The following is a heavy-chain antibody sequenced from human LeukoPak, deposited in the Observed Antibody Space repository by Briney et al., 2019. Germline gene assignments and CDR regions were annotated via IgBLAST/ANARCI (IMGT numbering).Heavy chain of an antibody. Sequence: GGSLRLSCAASGFTLSSYGMHWVRQAPGKGLEWVAVISYDEINKYYADSVKGRFTISRDNSKNTLYLQMNSLRTEDTAVYYCTTAGYSRYAGGQGTLVTVSS. V-gene: IGHV3-30*03. CDR2: ISYDEINK. J-gene: IGHJ4*02. D-gene: IGHD6-13*01. CDR3: TTAGYSRYA. CDR1: GFTLSSYG.